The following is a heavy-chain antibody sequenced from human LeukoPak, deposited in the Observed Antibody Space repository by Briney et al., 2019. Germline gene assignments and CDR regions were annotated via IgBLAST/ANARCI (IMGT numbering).Heavy chain of an antibody. CDR3: ARAGDFWTYGMDV. CDR2: INPNSGGT. D-gene: IGHD3-3*01. Sequence: ASVKVSCKASGYTFTGYYMHWVRQAPGQGLEWMGWINPNSGGTNYAQKFQGRVTMTRDTSISTAYMELSRLKSDDTAVYYCARAGDFWTYGMDVWGQGTTVTVSS. CDR1: GYTFTGYY. V-gene: IGHV1-2*02. J-gene: IGHJ6*02.